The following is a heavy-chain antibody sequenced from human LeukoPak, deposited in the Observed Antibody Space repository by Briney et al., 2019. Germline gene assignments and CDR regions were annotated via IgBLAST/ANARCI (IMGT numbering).Heavy chain of an antibody. Sequence: PGRSLSLSCAASGFTFDDYAMHWVRQAPGKGLEWVSGISWNSGSIGYADSVKGRFTISRDNAKNSLYLQMNSLRAEDTALYYCAKSDRAMVRGGDAFDIWGQGTMVTVSS. J-gene: IGHJ3*02. CDR1: GFTFDDYA. CDR2: ISWNSGSI. CDR3: AKSDRAMVRGGDAFDI. V-gene: IGHV3-9*01. D-gene: IGHD3-10*01.